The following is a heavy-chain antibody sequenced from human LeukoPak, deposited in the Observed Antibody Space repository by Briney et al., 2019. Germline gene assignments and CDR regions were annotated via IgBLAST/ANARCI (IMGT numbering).Heavy chain of an antibody. J-gene: IGHJ4*02. Sequence: GGSLRLSCAASGFTFSSYAMSWVRQAPGKGLEWVSAISGSGGSTYYADSVKGRFTISRDNSKNTLYLQMNSLRAEDTAVYYCAKDPRPTTVVTHFDYWGQGTLVTVSS. V-gene: IGHV3-23*01. D-gene: IGHD4-23*01. CDR3: AKDPRPTTVVTHFDY. CDR1: GFTFSSYA. CDR2: ISGSGGST.